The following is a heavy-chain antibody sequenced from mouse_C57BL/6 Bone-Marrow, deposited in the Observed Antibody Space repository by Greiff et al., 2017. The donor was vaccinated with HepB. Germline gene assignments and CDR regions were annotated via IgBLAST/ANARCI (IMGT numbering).Heavy chain of an antibody. J-gene: IGHJ4*01. CDR2: INPGSGGT. CDR3: ASPSYYSNSY. Sequence: VQLQQSGAELVRPGTSVKVSCKASGYAFTNYLIEWVKQRPGQGLEWIGVINPGSGGTNYNEKFKGKATLTADKSSSTAYMQLSSLTSEDSAVYFCASPSYYSNSYWGQGTSVTVSS. D-gene: IGHD2-5*01. V-gene: IGHV1-54*01. CDR1: GYAFTNYL.